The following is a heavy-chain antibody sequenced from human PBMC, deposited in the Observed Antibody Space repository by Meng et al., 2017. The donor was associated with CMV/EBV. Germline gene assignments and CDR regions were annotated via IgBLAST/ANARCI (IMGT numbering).Heavy chain of an antibody. V-gene: IGHV4-34*01. CDR1: GGSFSGSY. CDR2: INHSGST. D-gene: IGHD2-2*01. Sequence: SQTLSLTCAVYGGSFSGSYWSWIRQPPGKGLEWIGEINHSGSTNYNPSLKSRVTISVDTSKNQFSLKLSSVTAADTAVYYCARVGGDIVVVPALGYFDYWGQGTLVTVSS. CDR3: ARVGGDIVVVPALGYFDY. J-gene: IGHJ4*02.